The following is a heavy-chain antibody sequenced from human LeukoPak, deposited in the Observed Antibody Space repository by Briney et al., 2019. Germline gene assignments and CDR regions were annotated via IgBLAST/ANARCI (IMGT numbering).Heavy chain of an antibody. CDR2: IYHSGST. V-gene: IGHV4-38-2*02. CDR3: ARDLVQNAFDI. D-gene: IGHD3-16*01. J-gene: IGHJ3*02. CDR1: GYSISSGYY. Sequence: SETLSLTCSVSGYSISSGYYWGWIRPPPGKGLEWIGTIYHSGSTCYNPSLKSRVTISVDTSKNQFSLKLSSVTAADTAVYYCARDLVQNAFDIWGQGTMVTVSS.